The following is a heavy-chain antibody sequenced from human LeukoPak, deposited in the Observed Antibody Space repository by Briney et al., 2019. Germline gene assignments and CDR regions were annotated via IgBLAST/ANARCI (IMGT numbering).Heavy chain of an antibody. J-gene: IGHJ4*02. D-gene: IGHD5-18*01. CDR3: AKDKPRGYSYGYYGY. CDR2: ISGSGGST. CDR1: GFTFSSYA. Sequence: PGRSLRLSCAASGFTFSSYAMSWVRQAPGKGLEWVSAISGSGGSTYYADSVKGRFTISRDNSKNTLYLQMNSLRAEDTAVYYCAKDKPRGYSYGYYGYWGQGTLVTVSS. V-gene: IGHV3-23*01.